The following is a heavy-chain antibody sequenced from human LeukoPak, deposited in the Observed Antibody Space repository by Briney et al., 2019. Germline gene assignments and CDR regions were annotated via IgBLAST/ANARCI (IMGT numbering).Heavy chain of an antibody. CDR2: IYSGGST. CDR3: ARVPKGDSSGYYSGTSYWYFDL. Sequence: GGSLRLSCAASGFTVSSNYMSWVRQAPGKGLEWVSVIYSGGSTYYADSVKGRFTISRDNSKNTLYLQMNSLRAEDTAVYYCARVPKGDSSGYYSGTSYWYFDLWGRGTLVTVSS. D-gene: IGHD3-22*01. J-gene: IGHJ2*01. CDR1: GFTVSSNY. V-gene: IGHV3-53*01.